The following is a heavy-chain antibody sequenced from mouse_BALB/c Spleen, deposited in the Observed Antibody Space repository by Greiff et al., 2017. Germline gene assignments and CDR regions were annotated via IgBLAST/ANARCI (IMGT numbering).Heavy chain of an antibody. CDR3: ARDAPTLYAMDY. CDR2: INSNGGST. D-gene: IGHD2-10*01. CDR1: GFTFSSYG. J-gene: IGHJ4*01. V-gene: IGHV5-6-3*01. Sequence: EVQVVESGGGLVQPGGSLKLSCAASGFTFSSYGMSWVRQTPDKRLELVATINSNGGSTYYPDSVKGRFTISRDNAKNTLYLQMSSLKSEDTAMYYCARDAPTLYAMDYWGQGTSVTVSS.